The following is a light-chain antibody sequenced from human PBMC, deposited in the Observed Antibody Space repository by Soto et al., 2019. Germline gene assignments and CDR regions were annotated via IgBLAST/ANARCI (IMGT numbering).Light chain of an antibody. CDR3: MQALQTPIT. V-gene: IGKV2-28*01. Sequence: DIVMTQSPLSLPVTPGEPASISCRSSQSLLHSNGYNYLDWYLQKPGQSPQLRIYLGSNRASGVPDRFSVSGSGTDCTLKISRVEAEDVGVYYCMQALQTPITFGQGTRLEIK. CDR2: LGS. CDR1: QSLLHSNGYNY. J-gene: IGKJ5*01.